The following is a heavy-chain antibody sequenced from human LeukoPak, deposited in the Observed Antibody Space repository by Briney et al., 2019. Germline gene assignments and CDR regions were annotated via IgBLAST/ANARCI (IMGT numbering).Heavy chain of an antibody. D-gene: IGHD4-11*01. CDR1: GGSISSYY. CDR2: IYYSGST. J-gene: IGHJ3*02. CDR3: AREGPLTTVTNQDAFDI. Sequence: PSETLSLTCTVAGGSISSYYWSWIRQPPGKGLEWVGYIYYSGSTNYNPSLKSRVTISVDTSKNQFSLKLSSVTAADTAVYYCAREGPLTTVTNQDAFDIWGQGTMVTVSS. V-gene: IGHV4-59*01.